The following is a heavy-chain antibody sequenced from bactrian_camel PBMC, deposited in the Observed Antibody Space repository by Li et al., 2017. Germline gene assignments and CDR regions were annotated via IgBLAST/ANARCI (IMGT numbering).Heavy chain of an antibody. CDR2: IDGVATM. CDR3: ATGYGSSSLSTP. Sequence: DVQLVESGGGSVQAGGSLSLSCAASGYTVSRYCVGWFRQAPGKEREGVAAIDGVATMFYADSVKDRFTISRDTSKNTLYLEMNSLKSEDTALYYCATGYGSSSLSTPRGQGTQVTVS. D-gene: IGHD6*01. J-gene: IGHJ4*01. V-gene: IGHV3S67*01. CDR1: GYTVSRYC.